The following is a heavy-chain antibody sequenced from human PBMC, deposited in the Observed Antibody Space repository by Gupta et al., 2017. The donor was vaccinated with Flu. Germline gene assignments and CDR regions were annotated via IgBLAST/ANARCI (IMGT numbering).Heavy chain of an antibody. Sequence: EVQLVESGGGLVQHGGSLKLSCAASGFTFSGSTMHWVRQASGKGLEWVSRIRSKANSYATVYAASVKGRFTISRDDSKNTAYLQMNSLQTDDTAVYYCARGMDGGWFDPRGQGTLVTVSS. J-gene: IGHJ5*02. V-gene: IGHV3-73*01. D-gene: IGHD3/OR15-3a*01. CDR3: ARGMDGGWFDP. CDR1: GFTFSGST. CDR2: IRSKANSYAT.